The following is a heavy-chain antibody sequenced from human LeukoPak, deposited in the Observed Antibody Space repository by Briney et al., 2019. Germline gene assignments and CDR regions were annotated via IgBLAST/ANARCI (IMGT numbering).Heavy chain of an antibody. J-gene: IGHJ4*02. CDR1: GFRFSSYW. D-gene: IGHD6-19*01. CDR2: IKQDGSDK. CDR3: ARASAVAGTRDY. Sequence: GGSLRLSCTASGFRFSSYWMSWVRQAPGKGLEWVANIKQDGSDKYYVDSVKGRFTISRDNAKNSLYLQMNSLRAEDSALYYCARASAVAGTRDYWGRGTLVTVSS. V-gene: IGHV3-7*01.